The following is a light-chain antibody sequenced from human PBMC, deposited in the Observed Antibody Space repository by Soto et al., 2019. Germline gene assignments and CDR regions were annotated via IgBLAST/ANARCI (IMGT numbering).Light chain of an antibody. Sequence: QSVLTQPPSASGTPGQRVTISCSGSSSNIGSNYVYWYQQLPGTAPKLLIYRNNQRPSGVPDRFSCSKSGTSASLAISGVRSEDEADYYCAAWDYSLSGHVVGTGNKLTLL. V-gene: IGLV1-47*01. CDR3: AAWDYSLSGHV. CDR2: RNN. CDR1: SSNIGSNY. J-gene: IGLJ1*01.